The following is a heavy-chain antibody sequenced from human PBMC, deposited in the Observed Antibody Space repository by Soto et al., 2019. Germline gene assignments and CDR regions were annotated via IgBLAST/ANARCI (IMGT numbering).Heavy chain of an antibody. CDR2: ISYDGSNK. CDR3: ARDAPESPAMDV. V-gene: IGHV3-33*08. CDR1: GFTFSSYG. Sequence: GGSLRLCSAASGFTFSSYGMHGVRQAPGKGLEWVEVISYDGSNKYYAESVKGRFTISRDNSKNTLYLQMNSLRAEDTAVYYCARDAPESPAMDVWRQGTTVTVSS. J-gene: IGHJ6*02.